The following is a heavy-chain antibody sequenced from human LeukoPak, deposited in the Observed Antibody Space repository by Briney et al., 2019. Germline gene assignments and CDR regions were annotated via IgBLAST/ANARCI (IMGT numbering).Heavy chain of an antibody. J-gene: IGHJ4*02. D-gene: IGHD3-3*01. V-gene: IGHV4-34*01. CDR1: GGSFSGYY. Sequence: SETLSLTCAVSGGSFSGYYWSWIRQPPGEGLEWIGEINHSGSTNYNPSLKSRVTISVDTSKNQFSLKLSSVTAADTAVYYCARSITIFGVVDWGQGTLVTVSS. CDR2: INHSGST. CDR3: ARSITIFGVVD.